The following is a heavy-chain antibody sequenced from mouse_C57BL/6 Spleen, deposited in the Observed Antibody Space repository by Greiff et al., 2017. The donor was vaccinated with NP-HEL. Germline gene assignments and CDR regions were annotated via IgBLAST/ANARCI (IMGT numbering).Heavy chain of an antibody. J-gene: IGHJ1*03. V-gene: IGHV1-26*01. CDR2: INPNNGGT. CDR1: GYTFTDYY. CDR3: ASRGYYWYFDV. Sequence: EVQLQQSGPELVKPGASVKISCKASGYTFTDYYMNWVKQSHGKSLEWIGDINPNNGGTSYNQKFKGKATLTVDKSSSTAYMELRSLTSEDSAVYYCASRGYYWYFDVWGTGTTVTVSS.